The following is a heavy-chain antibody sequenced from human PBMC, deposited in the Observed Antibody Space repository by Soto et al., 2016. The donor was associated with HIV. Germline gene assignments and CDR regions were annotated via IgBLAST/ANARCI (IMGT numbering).Heavy chain of an antibody. D-gene: IGHD6-13*01. CDR1: GFTFDDYA. J-gene: IGHJ3*02. CDR2: ISWNSGSI. V-gene: IGHV3-9*03. CDR3: AKGRIAAAGTSAFDI. Sequence: EVQLVESGGGLVQPGRSLRLSCAAPGFTFDDYAMHWVRQAPGKGLEWVSGISWNSGSIGYADSVKGRFTISRDNAKNSLYLQMNSLRAEDMALYYCAKGRIAAAGTSAFDIVGPRDKWSPXLQ.